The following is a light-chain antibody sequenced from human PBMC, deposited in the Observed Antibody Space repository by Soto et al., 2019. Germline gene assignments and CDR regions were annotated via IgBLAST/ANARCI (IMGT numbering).Light chain of an antibody. CDR2: GAS. CDR3: QQHNSWPPV. J-gene: IGKJ2*01. CDR1: QSVNSN. V-gene: IGKV3-15*01. Sequence: EIVMTQSPATLSVSPGERATLSCRASQSVNSNLAWYQQKPGHSPRLLIYGASTRVTGIPARFSGSGSGTEFTLTISSLQSEDFAIYYCQQHNSWPPVFGXGTKVDIK.